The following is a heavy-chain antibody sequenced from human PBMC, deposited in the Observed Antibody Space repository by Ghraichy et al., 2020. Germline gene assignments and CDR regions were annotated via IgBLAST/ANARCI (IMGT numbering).Heavy chain of an antibody. CDR3: AREGHPSNYFDY. Sequence: GGSLRLTCAASGFTFSIHSMHWVRQAPGKGLEWVSCVSSSSSFTYYADSVKGRFTISRDNAKNSLYLQMNSLRSEDTAVYYCAREGHPSNYFDYWGQGSLVTVSS. CDR2: VSSSSSFT. J-gene: IGHJ4*02. V-gene: IGHV3-21*01. CDR1: GFTFSIHS.